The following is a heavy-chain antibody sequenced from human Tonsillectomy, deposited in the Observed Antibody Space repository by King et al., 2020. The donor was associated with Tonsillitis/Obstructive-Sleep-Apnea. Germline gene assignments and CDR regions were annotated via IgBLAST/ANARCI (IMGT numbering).Heavy chain of an antibody. V-gene: IGHV4-4*07. CDR2: IYTSGST. Sequence: QLQESGPGLVKPSETLSLTCTVSGGSISGYYWSWIRQPAGKGLEWIGRIYTSGSTDYNPSLKSRVTMSIDTSNNQFSLKLSSVTAADTAIYYCARDLGVSNLNWFDPWGQGTLVTVSS. CDR3: ARDLGVSNLNWFDP. J-gene: IGHJ5*02. CDR1: GGSISGYY.